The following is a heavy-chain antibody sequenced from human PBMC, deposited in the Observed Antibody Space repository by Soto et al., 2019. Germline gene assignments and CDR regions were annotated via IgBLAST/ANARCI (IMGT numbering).Heavy chain of an antibody. Sequence: GGSLRLSCAASGFTFSSYGMHWVRQAPGKGLEWVAVISYDGSNKYYADSVKGRFTISRDNSKNTLYLQMNSLRAEDTAVYYCALALYCSGVNYDDMAVSAQRTTVTDS. J-gene: IGHJ6*02. V-gene: IGHV3-30*03. CDR3: ALALYCSGVNYDDMAV. CDR1: GFTFSSYG. CDR2: ISYDGSNK. D-gene: IGHD2-15*01.